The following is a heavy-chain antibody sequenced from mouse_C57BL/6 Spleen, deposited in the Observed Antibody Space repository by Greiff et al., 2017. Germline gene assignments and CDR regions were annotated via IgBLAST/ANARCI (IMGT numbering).Heavy chain of an antibody. CDR2: INPGSGGT. J-gene: IGHJ2*01. Sequence: QVQLQQSGAELVRPGTSVKVSCKASGYAFTNYLIEWVKQRPGQGLEWIGVINPGSGGTNYNEKFKGKATLTADKSSSTAYMQLSSLTSEDSAVYFCARSTVVATFDYWCQGTTLTVSS. CDR1: GYAFTNYL. V-gene: IGHV1-54*01. CDR3: ARSTVVATFDY. D-gene: IGHD1-1*01.